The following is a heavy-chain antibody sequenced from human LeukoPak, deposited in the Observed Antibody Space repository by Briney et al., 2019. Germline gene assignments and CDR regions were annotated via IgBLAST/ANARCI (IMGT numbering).Heavy chain of an antibody. V-gene: IGHV4-39*01. CDR2: IYYSGST. D-gene: IGHD4-23*01. J-gene: IGHJ4*02. CDR1: GGSISSSSYY. CDR3: ARQAIYGGGLDY. Sequence: PSETLSLTCTVSGGSISSSSYYWGWIRQPPGKGLEWIGSIYYSGSTYYNPSLKSRVTISVDTSKNQFSLKLSSVTAADTAVYYCARQAIYGGGLDYWGQGTLVTVSS.